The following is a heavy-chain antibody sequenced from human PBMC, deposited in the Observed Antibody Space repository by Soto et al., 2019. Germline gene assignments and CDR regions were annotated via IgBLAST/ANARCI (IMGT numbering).Heavy chain of an antibody. CDR2: ISHSGGNT. D-gene: IGHD2-2*01. Sequence: EVQLLESGGGLVQPGGSLRLSCAASGFTFSSYGMSWVRQAPGKGLEWVSAISHSGGNTYYADSVKGRFAISRDNSKNTLHLQMNSLRAEDTAVYYCATFIFCSSTSCYGREGGYWGQGTLVTVSS. CDR3: ATFIFCSSTSCYGREGGY. J-gene: IGHJ4*02. CDR1: GFTFSSYG. V-gene: IGHV3-23*01.